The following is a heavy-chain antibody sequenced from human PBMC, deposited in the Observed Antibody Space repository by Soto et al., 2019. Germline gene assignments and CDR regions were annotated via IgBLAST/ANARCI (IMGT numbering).Heavy chain of an antibody. D-gene: IGHD6-19*01. CDR2: IKSKTNGGTI. Sequence: EVQLVESGGGLVKPGGSLRLSCAASGLTFTNAWMNWVRQVPGKGLEWVGRIKSKTNGGTIEYAGSVKDRFTISRDDSKDTPYLQMNSLKTEDTAVYYCNTDRHDRSRGWYLEYWGQGTLVTVSS. J-gene: IGHJ4*02. V-gene: IGHV3-15*07. CDR3: NTDRHDRSRGWYLEY. CDR1: GLTFTNAW.